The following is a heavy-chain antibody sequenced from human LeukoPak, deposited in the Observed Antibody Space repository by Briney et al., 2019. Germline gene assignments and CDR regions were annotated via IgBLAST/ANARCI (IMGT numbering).Heavy chain of an antibody. Sequence: PGGSLRLSCAASGFTFSSYGMHWVRQAPGKGLEWVAVISYDGSNKYYADSVKGRFTISRDNSKNTLYLQMNSLRAEDTAVYYCAKSSSWQRGLDYWGQGTLVTVSS. CDR1: GFTFSSYG. CDR2: ISYDGSNK. CDR3: AKSSSWQRGLDY. J-gene: IGHJ4*02. D-gene: IGHD6-13*01. V-gene: IGHV3-30*18.